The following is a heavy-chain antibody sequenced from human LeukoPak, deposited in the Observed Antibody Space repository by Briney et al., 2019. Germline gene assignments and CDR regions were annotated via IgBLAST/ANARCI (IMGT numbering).Heavy chain of an antibody. J-gene: IGHJ6*02. V-gene: IGHV3-43*02. CDR2: ISGDGGST. CDR3: AKALPPFVVVPAAINYYGMDV. D-gene: IGHD2-2*02. Sequence: GGSLRLSCAVSGFTFSDYYMSWIRQAPGKGLEWVSLISGDGGSTYYADSVKGRFTISRDNSKNSLYLQMNSLRTEDTALYYCAKALPPFVVVPAAINYYGMDVWGQGTTVTVSS. CDR1: GFTFSDYY.